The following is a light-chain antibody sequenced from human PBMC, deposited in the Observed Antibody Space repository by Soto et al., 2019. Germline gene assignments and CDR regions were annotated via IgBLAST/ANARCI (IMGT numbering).Light chain of an antibody. J-gene: IGLJ1*01. CDR1: KSDIGIYDF. V-gene: IGLV2-8*01. Sequence: QSALTQPPSASGSPGQSVTISCTGSKSDIGIYDFVSWYQHHPGKAPRLIMYEVVQRPSGVPDRFSGSNSGNTASLTVSGLQAADEADYCCKSYAGSNTYVFGTGPKVTVL. CDR2: EVV. CDR3: KSYAGSNTYV.